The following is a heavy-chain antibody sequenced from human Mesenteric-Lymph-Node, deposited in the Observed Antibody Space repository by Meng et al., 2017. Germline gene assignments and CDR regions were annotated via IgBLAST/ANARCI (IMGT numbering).Heavy chain of an antibody. CDR3: ARENSKAAAGTGFDY. V-gene: IGHV4-59*12. Sequence: SETLSLTCTVSGGSISTYYWSWIRQPPGKGLEWIGYVHYSGSTFYSPSLKSRVTMSVDTSKNQFSLKLSSVTAADTAVYYCARENSKAAAGTGFDYWGQGTLVTVSS. CDR1: GGSISTYY. J-gene: IGHJ4*02. CDR2: VHYSGST. D-gene: IGHD6-13*01.